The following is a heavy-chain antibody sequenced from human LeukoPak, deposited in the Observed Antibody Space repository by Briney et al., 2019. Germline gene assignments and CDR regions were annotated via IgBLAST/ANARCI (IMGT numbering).Heavy chain of an antibody. CDR2: INHGGSS. Sequence: KPSETLSLTCVVNGGSFSPYYWSWIRQAPGKGLTWIGEINHGGSSRYNPSLMSRVTISMDTSKNQFSLRLRSVTAADTAVYYCARDDTGVIRGIRFHYWGQGTLVTVSS. V-gene: IGHV4-34*01. J-gene: IGHJ4*02. CDR3: ARDDTGVIRGIRFHY. D-gene: IGHD3-10*01. CDR1: GGSFSPYY.